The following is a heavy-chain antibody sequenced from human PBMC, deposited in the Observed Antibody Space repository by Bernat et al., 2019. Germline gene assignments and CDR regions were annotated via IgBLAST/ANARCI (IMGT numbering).Heavy chain of an antibody. V-gene: IGHV3-21*01. Sequence: EVQLVESGGGLVKPGGSLRLSCAASGFTFSSYSMNWVRQAPGKGLEWVSSISSSSSSIHYVDSVKGRFTISRDNAKNSLYLQMNSLRAEDTAVYYCARDNDYGDEESDYWGQGTLVTVSS. CDR3: ARDNDYGDEESDY. J-gene: IGHJ4*02. D-gene: IGHD4-17*01. CDR1: GFTFSSYS. CDR2: ISSSSSSI.